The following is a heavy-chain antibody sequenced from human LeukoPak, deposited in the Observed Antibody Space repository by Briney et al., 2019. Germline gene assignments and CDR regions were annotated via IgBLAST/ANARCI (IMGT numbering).Heavy chain of an antibody. J-gene: IGHJ4*02. D-gene: IGHD4-17*01. CDR3: AKLTGGFMRLRGTFDY. CDR1: GFTFSSYA. Sequence: GGSLRLSCAASGFTFSSYAMSWVRQAPGKGLEWVSAISGSGGSTYYADSVKGRFTISRDNSKNTLYPQMNSLRAEDTAVYYCAKLTGGFMRLRGTFDYWGQGTLVTVS. CDR2: ISGSGGST. V-gene: IGHV3-23*01.